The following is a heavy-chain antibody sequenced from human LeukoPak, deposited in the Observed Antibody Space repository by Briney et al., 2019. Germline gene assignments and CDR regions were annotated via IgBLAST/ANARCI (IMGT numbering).Heavy chain of an antibody. CDR2: ISGRGGSK. CDR3: ARDCPSEWEQLLDYGAVDI. Sequence: PGGSLRLSCAASGFTFSSYAMTWVRQPPGKGLEWVSTISGRGGSKYYADSVKGRFTISRDNSKNTVYLQMNSLRDEDAAVYYCARDCPSEWEQLLDYGAVDIWGKETRDSV. CDR1: GFTFSSYA. V-gene: IGHV3-23*01. D-gene: IGHD1-26*01. J-gene: IGHJ3*02.